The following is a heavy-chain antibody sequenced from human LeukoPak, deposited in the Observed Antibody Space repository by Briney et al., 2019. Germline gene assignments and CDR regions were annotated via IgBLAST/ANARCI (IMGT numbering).Heavy chain of an antibody. Sequence: ASVKVSCKASGYTITNNYMHWVRQAPGQGLEWMGVINPSGTGTSYAQKFQGRVTMTRDTSISTAYMELSRLRSDDTAVYYCASLDYYGSEYFDYWGQGTLVTVSS. CDR2: INPSGTGT. D-gene: IGHD3-10*01. J-gene: IGHJ4*02. V-gene: IGHV1-2*02. CDR1: GYTITNNY. CDR3: ASLDYYGSEYFDY.